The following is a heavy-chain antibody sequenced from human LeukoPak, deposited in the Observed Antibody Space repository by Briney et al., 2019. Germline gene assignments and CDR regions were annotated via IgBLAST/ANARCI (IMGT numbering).Heavy chain of an antibody. CDR2: INPNSGST. CDR3: TRTAYCTNGVCYFTGYDH. V-gene: IGHV1-8*03. CDR1: GYTFTTHH. Sequence: ASVKVSCKASGYTFTTHHINWVRQATGQGLEWMGYINPNSGSTGYTKRFQGRVTFTRSTSTSTVYMEMGSLTSEDTAVYYCTRTAYCTNGVCYFTGYDHWGQGTLVTVSS. J-gene: IGHJ4*02. D-gene: IGHD2-8*01.